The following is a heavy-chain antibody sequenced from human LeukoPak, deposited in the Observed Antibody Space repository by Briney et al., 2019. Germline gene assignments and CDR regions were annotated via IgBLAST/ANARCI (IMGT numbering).Heavy chain of an antibody. Sequence: GGSLRLSCAASGNYWMHWVRQAPGKGLVWVSHINSDGSWTSYADSVKARFTISKDNAKNTVYLQMNSLRAEDTAVYYCVSFYETYWGRGTLVTVSS. D-gene: IGHD2/OR15-2a*01. CDR2: INSDGSWT. J-gene: IGHJ4*02. CDR3: VSFYETY. V-gene: IGHV3-74*01. CDR1: GNYW.